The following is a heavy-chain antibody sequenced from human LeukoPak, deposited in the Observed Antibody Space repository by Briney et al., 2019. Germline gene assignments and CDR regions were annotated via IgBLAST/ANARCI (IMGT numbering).Heavy chain of an antibody. V-gene: IGHV3-48*03. CDR3: ARDSLFCTGGSCYSNYFGY. D-gene: IGHD2-15*01. CDR1: GFTFSSYE. CDR2: ISSSGGTI. Sequence: GGSLRLSCAAPGFTFSSYEMNWVRQAPGKGLEWISHISSSGGTIYYADSVNGRFIISRDNARNSLYLQMNSLRAEDTAVYFCARDSLFCTGGSCYSNYFGYWGQGTLVTVSS. J-gene: IGHJ4*02.